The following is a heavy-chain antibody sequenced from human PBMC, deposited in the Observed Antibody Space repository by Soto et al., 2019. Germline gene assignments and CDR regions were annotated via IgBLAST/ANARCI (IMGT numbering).Heavy chain of an antibody. J-gene: IGHJ4*02. Sequence: EVQLLESGGGLVQPGGSLRLSCAASGFTFSSYAMSWVRQAPGKGLEWVSAISGSGGSTYYADSVKGRFTIFRDNSKNTLYLQMNSLRAEDTAVYYCAKDTGYSSGWYYFDYWGQGTLVTVSS. V-gene: IGHV3-23*01. CDR3: AKDTGYSSGWYYFDY. CDR1: GFTFSSYA. CDR2: ISGSGGST. D-gene: IGHD6-19*01.